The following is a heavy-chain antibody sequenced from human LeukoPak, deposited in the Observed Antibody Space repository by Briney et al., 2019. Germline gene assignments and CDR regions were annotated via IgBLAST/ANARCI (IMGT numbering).Heavy chain of an antibody. J-gene: IGHJ6*03. CDR2: IYGDNGDT. Sequence: GASVKVSCKASGYSFTSYAMNWVRQAPGQRLEWMGWIYGDNGDTKYSQEFQGRVTITRDTSASTAYMELGSLRSEDMAVYYCVRGVPGVYFYYYMDVWGKGTTVTVSS. V-gene: IGHV1-3*03. CDR1: GYSFTSYA. CDR3: VRGVPGVYFYYYMDV. D-gene: IGHD2-8*01.